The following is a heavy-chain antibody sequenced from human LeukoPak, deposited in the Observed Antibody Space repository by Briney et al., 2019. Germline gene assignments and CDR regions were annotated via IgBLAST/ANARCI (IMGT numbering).Heavy chain of an antibody. V-gene: IGHV4-31*03. D-gene: IGHD3-10*01. CDR3: AGVMGGITADY. CDR2: IYNGGTT. Sequence: SETLSLTCTVSDGSISGDNYYWSWIRQLPGKGLEWIGYIYNGGTTYYNPSLKSRVIISVDTSKNQFSLKLKSVTAADTAVYYCAGVMGGITADYWGQGTLVTVSS. CDR1: DGSISGDNYY. J-gene: IGHJ4*02.